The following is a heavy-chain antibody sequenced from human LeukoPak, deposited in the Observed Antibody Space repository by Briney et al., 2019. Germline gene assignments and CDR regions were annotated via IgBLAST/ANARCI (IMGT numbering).Heavy chain of an antibody. Sequence: GGSLRLSCAASGFTFSSYAMSWVRQAPGKGLEWVSAISGGGGSTYYADSVKGRFTISRDNSKNTLYLQMNSLRAEDTAVYYCARDSGMDTAMVTLPDYWGQGTLVTVSS. J-gene: IGHJ4*02. CDR3: ARDSGMDTAMVTLPDY. D-gene: IGHD5-18*01. CDR2: ISGGGGST. CDR1: GFTFSSYA. V-gene: IGHV3-23*01.